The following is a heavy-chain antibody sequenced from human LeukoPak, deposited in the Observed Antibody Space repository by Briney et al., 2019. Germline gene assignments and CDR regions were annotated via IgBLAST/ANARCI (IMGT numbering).Heavy chain of an antibody. J-gene: IGHJ4*02. D-gene: IGHD3-22*01. CDR3: ARGVRYYYDSSGCNPFDY. V-gene: IGHV1-18*01. CDR1: GYIFVNFG. CDR2: ISAYNGNT. Sequence: ASVKVSXKASGYIFVNFGISWLRQAPRQGLEWVGWISAYNGNTNYAQKFRGRVTMTRNTSISTAYMELSSLRSEDTAVYYCARGVRYYYDSSGCNPFDYWGQGTLVTVSS.